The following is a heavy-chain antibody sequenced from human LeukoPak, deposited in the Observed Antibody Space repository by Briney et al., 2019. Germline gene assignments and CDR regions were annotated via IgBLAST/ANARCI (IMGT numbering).Heavy chain of an antibody. CDR1: GYTFTSYG. V-gene: IGHV1-18*01. J-gene: IGHJ4*02. D-gene: IGHD3-3*01. CDR2: ISAYNGNK. Sequence: GASVKVSCKASGYTFTSYGISWVRQAPGQGLEWMGWISAYNGNKNYAQKLQGRVTMTTDTSTSTAYMELRSLRSDDTAVYYCARDIAYYDFWSGYYDYWGQGTLVTVSS. CDR3: ARDIAYYDFWSGYYDY.